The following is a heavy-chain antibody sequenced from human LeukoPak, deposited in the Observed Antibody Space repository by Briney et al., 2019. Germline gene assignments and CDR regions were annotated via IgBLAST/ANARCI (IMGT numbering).Heavy chain of an antibody. CDR2: IGWNGGGI. Sequence: PGRSLRLSCAASGFSFDDYAMHWVRHAPGKGLEWVSGIGWNGGGIVYADSVKGRFTISRDNAKNSLYLQMNSLGAEDTALYYCVKLTAAGFVDYWGQGTLVTVSS. CDR1: GFSFDDYA. D-gene: IGHD6-13*01. CDR3: VKLTAAGFVDY. V-gene: IGHV3-9*01. J-gene: IGHJ4*02.